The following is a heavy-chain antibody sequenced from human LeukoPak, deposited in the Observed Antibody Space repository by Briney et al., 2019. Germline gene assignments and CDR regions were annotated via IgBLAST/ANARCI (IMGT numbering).Heavy chain of an antibody. V-gene: IGHV3-48*03. CDR1: GFTFSSYE. Sequence: GGSLRLSCAASGFTFSSYEMNWVREAPGKGREWVSYISSSGSTIYYADSVKGRFTISRDNAKNSLYLQMNSLRAEDTAVYYCAKDGDWAFDHWAQGTLVSVSS. CDR2: ISSSGSTI. J-gene: IGHJ4*02. D-gene: IGHD2-21*02. CDR3: AKDGDWAFDH.